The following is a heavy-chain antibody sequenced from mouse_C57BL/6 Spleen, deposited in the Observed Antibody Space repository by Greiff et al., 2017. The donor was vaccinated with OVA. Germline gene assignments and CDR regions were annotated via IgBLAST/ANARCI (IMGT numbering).Heavy chain of an antibody. V-gene: IGHV2-5*01. CDR1: GFSLTSYG. J-gene: IGHJ3*01. Sequence: QVQLQQSGPGLVQPSQSLSITCTVSGFSLTSYGVHWVRQSPGKGLEWLGVIWRGGSTDYNAAFMSRLSITKDNSKSQVFFKMNSLQADDTAIYYSDKKSEIITGGFADWGQGTLVTVSA. CDR2: IWRGGST. CDR3: DKKSEIITGGFAD.